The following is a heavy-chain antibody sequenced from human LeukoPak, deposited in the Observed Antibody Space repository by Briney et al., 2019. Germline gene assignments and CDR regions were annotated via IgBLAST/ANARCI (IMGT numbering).Heavy chain of an antibody. CDR2: IIWNSGSI. CDR1: GFTFDDYA. J-gene: IGHJ6*04. D-gene: IGHD3-10*02. V-gene: IGHV3-9*01. Sequence: PGGSLRLSCAASGFTFDDYAIHWVRQGPGKGLEWVSRIIWNSGSIGYADSVKGRFTISRDNAKNSLYLQMNSLRAEDTAVYYCAELGITMIGGVWGKGTTVTISS. CDR3: AELGITMIGGV.